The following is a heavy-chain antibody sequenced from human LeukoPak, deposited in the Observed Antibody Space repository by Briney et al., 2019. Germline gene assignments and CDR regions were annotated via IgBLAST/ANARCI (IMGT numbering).Heavy chain of an antibody. V-gene: IGHV3-64D*09. J-gene: IGHJ4*02. D-gene: IGHD2-2*01. CDR3: VKGSCSSISCFGDY. CDR2: ISSNGGST. Sequence: GGSLRLSCSASGFTFSSYAMHWVRQAPGKGLEYVSAISSNGGSTYYADSVKGRFTISRDNSKNTLYLQMSSLRAEDTAVYYCVKGSCSSISCFGDYWGQGTLVTFSS. CDR1: GFTFSSYA.